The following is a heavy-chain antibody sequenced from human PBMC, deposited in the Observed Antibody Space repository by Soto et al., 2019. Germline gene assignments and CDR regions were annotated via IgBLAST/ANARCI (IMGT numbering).Heavy chain of an antibody. D-gene: IGHD3-22*01. CDR1: GGSISSSSYY. V-gene: IGHV4-39*02. CDR3: AREPYYYDSSGYPQSYWYFDL. Sequence: SETLSLTCTVSGGSISSSSYYWGWIRQPPGKGLEWIGSIYYSGSTNYNTSLKSRVTISVDTSKNQISLKLSSVTAADTAVYYCAREPYYYDSSGYPQSYWYFDLWGRGTLVTVSS. CDR2: IYYSGST. J-gene: IGHJ2*01.